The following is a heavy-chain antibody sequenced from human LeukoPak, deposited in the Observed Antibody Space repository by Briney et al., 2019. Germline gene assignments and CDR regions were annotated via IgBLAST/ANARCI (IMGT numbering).Heavy chain of an antibody. CDR3: ATDLIVGPTTDLDY. CDR2: FDPKDGGT. D-gene: IGHD1-26*01. J-gene: IGHJ4*02. Sequence: ASVKVSCKVSGYTLTELSIHWVRQAPGKGLEWMGGFDPKDGGTIYAQNFQGRVTLTEDTSTDTAYMELSSLRSEDTAVYYRATDLIVGPTTDLDYWGQGTLVTVSS. V-gene: IGHV1-24*01. CDR1: GYTLTELS.